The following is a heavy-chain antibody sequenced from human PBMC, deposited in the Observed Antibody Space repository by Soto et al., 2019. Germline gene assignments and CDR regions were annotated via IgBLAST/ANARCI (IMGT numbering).Heavy chain of an antibody. CDR1: GFTFANYA. CDR2: ISRSGSGT. CDR3: VKDESINWYSGHFRH. D-gene: IGHD6-13*01. Sequence: EVQLLESGGNLVQPGGSLRLSCVASGFTFANYAMSWVRQAPGRGLEWVSAISRSGSGTYYADTVKGRFTSSRDNAKNSLHLQMNSLSAEDTAFYYCVKDESINWYSGHFRHWGQGTLVTVSS. J-gene: IGHJ1*01. V-gene: IGHV3-23*01.